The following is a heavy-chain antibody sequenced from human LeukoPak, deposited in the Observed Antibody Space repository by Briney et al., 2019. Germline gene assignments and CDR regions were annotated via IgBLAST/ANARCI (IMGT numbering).Heavy chain of an antibody. CDR2: ISAYNGNT. D-gene: IGHD3-22*01. Sequence: ASVKVSCKASGYTFTSYGISWVRQAPGQGLEWMGWISAYNGNTNYAQKLQGRVTMTTDTSTSTAYIELRSLRSDDTAVYYCARQPLHYYDSSGYYSHFDYWGQGTLVTVSS. CDR3: ARQPLHYYDSSGYYSHFDY. CDR1: GYTFTSYG. J-gene: IGHJ4*02. V-gene: IGHV1-18*01.